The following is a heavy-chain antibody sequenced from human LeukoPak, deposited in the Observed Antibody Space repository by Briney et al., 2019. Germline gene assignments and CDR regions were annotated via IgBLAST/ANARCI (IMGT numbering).Heavy chain of an antibody. CDR3: ARGAAAGRGGGYYYYYMDV. V-gene: IGHV1-69*06. Sequence: GSSVKVSCKASGGTFISYAISWVRQAPGQGLEWMGGIIPIFGTANYAQKFQGRVTITADKSTSTAYMELSSLRSEDTAVYYCARGAAAGRGGGYYYYYMDVWGKGTPVTDSS. CDR1: GGTFISYA. D-gene: IGHD6-13*01. J-gene: IGHJ6*03. CDR2: IIPIFGTA.